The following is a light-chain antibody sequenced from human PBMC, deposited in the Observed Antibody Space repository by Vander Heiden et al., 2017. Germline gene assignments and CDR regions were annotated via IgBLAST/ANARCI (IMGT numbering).Light chain of an antibody. CDR3: CSYAGTYTLGL. J-gene: IGLJ3*02. Sequence: QSALTQPRPVSGSPGQSVTISCTGTSNDIGGSNYVSWYQQHPGKAPKLMLYNVRERPSGVPDRFSGSKSGNTASLTISGLQAEDEADYYCCSYAGTYTLGLFGGGTRLTVL. CDR2: NVR. V-gene: IGLV2-11*01. CDR1: SNDIGGSNY.